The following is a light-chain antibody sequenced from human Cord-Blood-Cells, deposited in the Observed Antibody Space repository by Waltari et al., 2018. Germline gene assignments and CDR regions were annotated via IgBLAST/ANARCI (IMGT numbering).Light chain of an antibody. CDR1: SSDVGGYND. Sequence: QSVLTQPASVSGSPGPSITIPCTGTSSDVGGYNDARWYQQHPGKAPKLMIYEVSNRPSGVSNRFSGSKSGNTASLTISGLQAEDEADYYCSSYTSSSTYVFGTGTKVTVL. J-gene: IGLJ1*01. CDR2: EVS. CDR3: SSYTSSSTYV. V-gene: IGLV2-14*01.